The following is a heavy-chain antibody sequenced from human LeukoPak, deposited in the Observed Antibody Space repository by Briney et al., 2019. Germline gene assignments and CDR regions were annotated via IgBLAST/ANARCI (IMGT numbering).Heavy chain of an antibody. CDR3: ARDPPRGYSYSY. V-gene: IGHV4-30-4*08. D-gene: IGHD5-18*01. Sequence: SSQTLSLTCTVSGGSIRSGDYYWSWIRQPPGKGLEWIGYIYYSGNTYYNPSLKSRVTISVDTSKKQFSLKLSSVTAADTAVYYCARDPPRGYSYSYWGQGTLVTVSS. CDR2: IYYSGNT. J-gene: IGHJ4*02. CDR1: GGSIRSGDYY.